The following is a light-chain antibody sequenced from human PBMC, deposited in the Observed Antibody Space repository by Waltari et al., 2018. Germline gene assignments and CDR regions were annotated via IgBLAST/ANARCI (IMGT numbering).Light chain of an antibody. Sequence: ETVLTPSPATLSLSPGDRATFSCRASQKIDSYLAWYQHKPGQALRFLIFDAFNRPTGIPARFSGSRSGTDFNLTISSLESEDFAIYYCQQRRNWPWTFGQGTRVEIK. V-gene: IGKV3-11*01. J-gene: IGKJ1*01. CDR3: QQRRNWPWT. CDR2: DAF. CDR1: QKIDSY.